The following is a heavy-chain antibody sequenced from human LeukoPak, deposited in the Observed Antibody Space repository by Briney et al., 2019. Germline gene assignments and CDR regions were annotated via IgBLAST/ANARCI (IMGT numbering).Heavy chain of an antibody. J-gene: IGHJ6*03. CDR2: INHSRGP. Sequence: SETLSLTCAVHGGSFSGFYWTWMRQSPGTGLEWIGEINHSRGPSYNPSLKSRVTISVDTAKNQFSLKLNSVTAADTAVYYCARDVLANYYYMDVWGKGTTVTVSS. CDR1: GGSFSGFY. CDR3: ARDVLANYYYMDV. D-gene: IGHD5-12*01. V-gene: IGHV4-34*01.